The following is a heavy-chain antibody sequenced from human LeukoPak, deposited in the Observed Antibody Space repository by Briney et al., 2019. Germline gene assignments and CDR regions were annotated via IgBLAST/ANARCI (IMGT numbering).Heavy chain of an antibody. CDR2: MNPNSGNT. J-gene: IGHJ4*02. CDR1: GYTFTSYD. CDR3: ATDISGGYSYGLGY. D-gene: IGHD5-18*01. V-gene: IGHV1-8*01. Sequence: ASVKVSCKASGYTFTSYDINWVRQATGQGLEWMGWMNPNSGNTGYAQKFQGRVTMTRNTSISTAYMELSSLRSEDTAVYYCATDISGGYSYGLGYWGQGTLVTVSS.